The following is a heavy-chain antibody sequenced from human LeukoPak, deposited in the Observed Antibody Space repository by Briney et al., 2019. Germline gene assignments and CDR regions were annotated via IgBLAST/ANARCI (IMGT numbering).Heavy chain of an antibody. D-gene: IGHD2-2*01. CDR1: GFTFSSYG. CDR3: AKAEYCSSTSCPPYFGY. V-gene: IGHV3-23*01. J-gene: IGHJ4*02. Sequence: QPGGSLRLSCAASGFTFSSYGMSWVRQAPGKGLEWVSAISGSGGSTYYADSVKGRFTISRDNSKNTLYLQMNSLRAEDTAVYYCAKAEYCSSTSCPPYFGYWGQGTLVTVSS. CDR2: ISGSGGST.